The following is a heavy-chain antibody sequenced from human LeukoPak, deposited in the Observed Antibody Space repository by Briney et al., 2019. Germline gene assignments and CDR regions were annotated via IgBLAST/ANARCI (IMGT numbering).Heavy chain of an antibody. J-gene: IGHJ4*02. D-gene: IGHD2-15*01. CDR3: AREGNSYCSGGSCYYPFDY. CDR2: IWYDGSNK. V-gene: IGHV3-33*01. Sequence: GGSLRLSCAASGFTFSSYGMHWVRQAPGKGLEWVAVIWYDGSNKYYADSVKGRFTISRDNSKNTLYLQMNSLRAEDTAVYYCAREGNSYCSGGSCYYPFDYWGQGTLVTVSS. CDR1: GFTFSSYG.